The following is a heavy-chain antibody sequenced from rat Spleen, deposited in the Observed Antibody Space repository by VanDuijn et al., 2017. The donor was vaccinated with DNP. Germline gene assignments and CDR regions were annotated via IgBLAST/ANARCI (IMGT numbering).Heavy chain of an antibody. D-gene: IGHD1-12*01. Sequence: EVQLVESGGDLVQPGRSLKLSCAASGFTFSDYAMAWVRQSPKKGLEWVATIIYDGSGAYYRDSVKGRFSISRDNAKSTLYLQMDSLRSEDTATYYCARHRTIMPYYYAMDAWGQGASVTVSS. CDR3: ARHRTIMPYYYAMDA. CDR2: IIYDGSGA. V-gene: IGHV5-17*01. J-gene: IGHJ4*01. CDR1: GFTFSDYA.